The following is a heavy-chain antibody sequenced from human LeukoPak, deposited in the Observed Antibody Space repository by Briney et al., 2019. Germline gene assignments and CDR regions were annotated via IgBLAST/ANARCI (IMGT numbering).Heavy chain of an antibody. J-gene: IGHJ6*02. D-gene: IGHD3-10*01. V-gene: IGHV3-21*01. CDR1: GFTFSSYW. CDR3: ATYGSGSHYGMDV. Sequence: PGGSLRLSCAASGFTFSSYWMNWVRQAPGKGLEWVSSISSSSSYIYYADSVKGRFTISRDNAKNSLYLQMNSLRAEDTAVYYCATYGSGSHYGMDVWGQGTTVTVSS. CDR2: ISSSSSYI.